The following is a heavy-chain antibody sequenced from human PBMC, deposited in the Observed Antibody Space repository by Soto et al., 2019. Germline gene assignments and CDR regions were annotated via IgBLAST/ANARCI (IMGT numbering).Heavy chain of an antibody. V-gene: IGHV4-30-2*01. Sequence: SETLSLTCSFSGDSSSTSTYSWSWIRQPPGKALEWVGFIYRSGVTSYNPSLKSRVSISLDTSNNQCSLKLGSVTAADTAVYYCAGMPSTSGLRFDPWGPGTLVTVSS. D-gene: IGHD6-19*01. CDR2: IYRSGVT. CDR3: AGMPSTSGLRFDP. CDR1: GDSSSTSTYS. J-gene: IGHJ5*02.